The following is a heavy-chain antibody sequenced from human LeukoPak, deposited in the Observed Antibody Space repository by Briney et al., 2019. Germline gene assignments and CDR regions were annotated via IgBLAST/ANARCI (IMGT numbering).Heavy chain of an antibody. J-gene: IGHJ4*02. D-gene: IGHD6-13*01. V-gene: IGHV3-23*01. CDR3: AIDAAGPEY. CDR1: GLSFSSYS. CDR2: ISASGRDT. Sequence: PGGSLRLSCVVSGLSFSSYSMTWVRQAPGKGLEWVSGISASGRDTWFPDSVKGRFTISRDNSKNTLFLQMNSLRVEDTAIYYCAIDAAGPEYWGQGTLVTVSS.